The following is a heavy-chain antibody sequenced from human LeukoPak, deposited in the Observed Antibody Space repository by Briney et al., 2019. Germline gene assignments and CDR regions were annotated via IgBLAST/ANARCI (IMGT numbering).Heavy chain of an antibody. CDR1: GVIFRNYA. Sequence: GGSLRLSCAASGVIFRNYAMSWVRQAPGKGLEWVSAITGSGDTTYYADSVKGRFTISRDNSKNTLYVEMNTLRAEDTAVYYCAKWGDYDILTGYYVSDFWGQGTLVTVSS. V-gene: IGHV3-23*01. CDR2: ITGSGDTT. CDR3: AKWGDYDILTGYYVSDF. D-gene: IGHD3-9*01. J-gene: IGHJ4*02.